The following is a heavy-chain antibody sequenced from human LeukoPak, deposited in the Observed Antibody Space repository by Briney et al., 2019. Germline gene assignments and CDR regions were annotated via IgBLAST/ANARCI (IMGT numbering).Heavy chain of an antibody. V-gene: IGHV3-33*01. Sequence: GRALRHSCAPPGFTSTSYGIDRGRPAPGKRLWCVEFIWSDENRQYYACYGKGRFTISKDNSRNTLYLQMTSRRAEDTAVYYCVRLGSSWTFDYWGEGALVTVSS. CDR2: IWSDENRQ. CDR3: VRLGSSWTFDY. CDR1: GFTSTSYG. D-gene: IGHD6-13*01. J-gene: IGHJ4*02.